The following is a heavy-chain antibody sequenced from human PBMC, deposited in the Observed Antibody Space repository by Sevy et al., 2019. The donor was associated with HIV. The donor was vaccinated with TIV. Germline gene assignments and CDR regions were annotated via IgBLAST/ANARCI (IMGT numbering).Heavy chain of an antibody. V-gene: IGHV3-30*18. D-gene: IGHD2-8*02. CDR1: GFTFSDHG. CDR2: ISYDGNNR. Sequence: GGSLRLSCAASGFTFSDHGMHWVRQAPGKGLDWVAAISYDGNNRYYADSVTGRFIISRDNSRNTLYLQMNSLRAEDTAIYYCAKRRVQSGLSGGGANYGMDVCGRGTTVTVSS. CDR3: AKRRVQSGLSGGGANYGMDV. J-gene: IGHJ6*02.